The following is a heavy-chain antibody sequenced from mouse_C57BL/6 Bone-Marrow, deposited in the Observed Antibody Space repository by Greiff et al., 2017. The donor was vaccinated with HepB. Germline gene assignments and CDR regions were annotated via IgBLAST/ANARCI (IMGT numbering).Heavy chain of an antibody. CDR1: GFSLTSYG. D-gene: IGHD2-5*01. V-gene: IGHV2-2*01. CDR2: IWSGGST. Sequence: QVQLQQSGPGLVQPSQSLSITCTVSGFSLTSYGVHWVRQSPGKGLEWLGVIWSGGSTVYNAAFISRLSISKDNSKSQVFFKMNSLQADDTAIYYCARGGYYSNYNAMDYWGQGTSVTVSS. CDR3: ARGGYYSNYNAMDY. J-gene: IGHJ4*01.